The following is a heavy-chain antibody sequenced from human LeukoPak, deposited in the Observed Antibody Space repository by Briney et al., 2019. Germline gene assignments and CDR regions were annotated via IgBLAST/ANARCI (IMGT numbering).Heavy chain of an antibody. CDR3: ARDPPRVGAPDY. V-gene: IGHV1-2*07. D-gene: IGHD1-26*01. Sequence: ASVKVSCKASVYNVTAYYIHWMRQAPVQGLEWMGWINPTSGGTKYAHKFHGRVTMTWDASISTAYIELTRLRSDETAVYFCARDPPRVGAPDYWGQGTLLTVSS. CDR2: INPTSGGT. CDR1: VYNVTAYY. J-gene: IGHJ4*02.